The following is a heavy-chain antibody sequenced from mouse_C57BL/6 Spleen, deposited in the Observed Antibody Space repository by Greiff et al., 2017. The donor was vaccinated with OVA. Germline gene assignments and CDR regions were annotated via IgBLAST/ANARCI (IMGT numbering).Heavy chain of an antibody. D-gene: IGHD3-2*02. CDR1: GYTFTSYW. CDR2: INPNNGGT. CDR3: ARRETDGDSSGYVPFAY. Sequence: QVQLQQPGAELVKPGASVKLSCKASGYTFTSYWMHWVKQRPGQGLEWIGDINPNNGGTSYNQKFKGKATLTVDKSSSTAYMELRSLTSEDSAVYYCARRETDGDSSGYVPFAYWGQGTLVTVSA. V-gene: IGHV1-53*01. J-gene: IGHJ3*01.